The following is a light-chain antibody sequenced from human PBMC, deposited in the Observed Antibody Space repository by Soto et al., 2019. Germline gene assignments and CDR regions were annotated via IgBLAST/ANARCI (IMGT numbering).Light chain of an antibody. J-gene: IGKJ1*01. CDR3: QQYDSYPWT. V-gene: IGKV1-5*01. Sequence: DIQMTQSPSTLSASVGDRVTITCRASQSISRWLALYQQKSGKAPKFLIYDASSLESGVPSRSSGSGSGTEFTLTISTLQPDDFATYYCQQYDSYPWTFGQGTKVDIK. CDR2: DAS. CDR1: QSISRW.